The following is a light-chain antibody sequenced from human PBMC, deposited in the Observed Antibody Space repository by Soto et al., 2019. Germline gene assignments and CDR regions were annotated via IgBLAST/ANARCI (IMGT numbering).Light chain of an antibody. CDR1: QNINSN. J-gene: IGKJ4*01. CDR2: GAS. CDR3: QQYKDWPPLT. V-gene: IGKV3D-15*01. Sequence: EILMTQSPLTLSVSPGEGATLSCRASQNINSNLAWYQQRPGQAPRVLIYGASSRASGIPDRFSGSGSGTDFTLTIHRLEPDDFAVYYCQQYKDWPPLTFGGGTRVES.